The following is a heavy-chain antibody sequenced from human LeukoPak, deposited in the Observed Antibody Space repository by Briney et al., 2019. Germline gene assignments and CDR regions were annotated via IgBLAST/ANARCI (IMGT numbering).Heavy chain of an antibody. CDR2: IIPIFGTA. V-gene: IGHV1-69*01. D-gene: IGHD2-2*01. Sequence: SVNVSCKASGGTFSSYAISWVRQAPGQGLEWMGGIIPIFGTANYAQKFQGRVTITADESTSTAYMELSSLRSEDTAVYYCARDFSRVVPAAPTEYYYYGMDVWGQGTTVTVSS. J-gene: IGHJ6*02. CDR1: GGTFSSYA. CDR3: ARDFSRVVPAAPTEYYYYGMDV.